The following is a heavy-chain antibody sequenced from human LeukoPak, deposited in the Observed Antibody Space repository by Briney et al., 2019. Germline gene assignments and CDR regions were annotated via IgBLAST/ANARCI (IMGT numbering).Heavy chain of an antibody. Sequence: SGPTLVNPTQTLTLTCTFSGFSLRTSGVAVGWIRQPPGKALEWLALIYGNDDKRYTPSLTNRLTITKDTSKNQVVLTMTNMDPVDRATYYCAHREAGAFDYWGLGTLVIVSS. CDR3: AHREAGAFDY. CDR2: IYGNDDK. J-gene: IGHJ4*02. CDR1: GFSLRTSGVA. D-gene: IGHD1-26*01. V-gene: IGHV2-5*01.